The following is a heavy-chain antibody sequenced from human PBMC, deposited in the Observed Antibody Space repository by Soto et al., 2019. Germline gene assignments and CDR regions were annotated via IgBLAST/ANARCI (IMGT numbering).Heavy chain of an antibody. CDR1: GYTFTSYY. Sequence: QVQLVQSGAEVKKPGASVKVSCKASGYTFTSYYMHWVRQAPGQGLEWMGIINPSGGSTSYAQKFQGRVTMTRDTSTRTVYMELSSRRSEDTAVYYCARDGGYDFWSGYYPYGMDVWGQGTTVTVSS. CDR3: ARDGGYDFWSGYYPYGMDV. CDR2: INPSGGST. D-gene: IGHD3-3*01. J-gene: IGHJ6*02. V-gene: IGHV1-46*01.